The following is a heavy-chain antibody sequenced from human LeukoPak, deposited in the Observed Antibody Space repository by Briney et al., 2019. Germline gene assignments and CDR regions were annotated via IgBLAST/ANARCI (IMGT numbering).Heavy chain of an antibody. CDR1: GFTFSSYS. CDR3: AREGYGGNPHAFDI. D-gene: IGHD4-23*01. CDR2: ISSSSSYI. Sequence: KSGGSLRLSCAASGFTFSSYSMNWVRQAPGKGLEWVSSISSSSSYIYYADSVKGRFTISRDNAKNSLYLQMNSLRAEDTAVYYCAREGYGGNPHAFDIWGQGTMVTVSS. J-gene: IGHJ3*02. V-gene: IGHV3-21*01.